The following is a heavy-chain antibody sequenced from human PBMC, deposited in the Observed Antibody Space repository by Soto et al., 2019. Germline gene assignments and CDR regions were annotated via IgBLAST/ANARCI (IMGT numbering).Heavy chain of an antibody. D-gene: IGHD1-26*01. V-gene: IGHV3-72*01. CDR1: GFTFSAHY. J-gene: IGHJ4*02. CDR3: ARVSLVGPSGGPYFDY. Sequence: EVQLVESGGGLVQPGGSLRLSCAASGFTFSAHYMDWVRQAPGKGLEWVGRIKNKANSYTTEYAASVEGRFTISREDSQHSLYLQMNSLKTDDTAVYYCARVSLVGPSGGPYFDYWGQGAQVAASS. CDR2: IKNKANSYTT.